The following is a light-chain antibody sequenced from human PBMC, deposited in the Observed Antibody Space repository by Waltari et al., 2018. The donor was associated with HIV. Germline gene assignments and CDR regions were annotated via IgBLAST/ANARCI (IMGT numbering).Light chain of an antibody. Sequence: QSALAQPASVSGSPGQSITISCAGAVVDSVPAIYVSWYQQHPGPAPRLIIYMLSRRPSGVSDRFSGSSSGMSATLTISGLQSDDEAHYYCSSYSTITSLYVFGTGTRVTVL. CDR3: SSYSTITSLYV. J-gene: IGLJ1*01. CDR2: MLS. CDR1: VVDSVPAIY. V-gene: IGLV2-14*01.